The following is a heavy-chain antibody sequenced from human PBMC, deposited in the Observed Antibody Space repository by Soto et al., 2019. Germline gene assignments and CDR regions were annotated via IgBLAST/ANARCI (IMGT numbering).Heavy chain of an antibody. CDR3: AKVDSSAYFPFDY. D-gene: IGHD3-22*01. J-gene: IGHJ4*02. CDR1: GSTFSNYG. Sequence: QVQLVESGGGVVQPGTSLRLSCAASGSTFSNYGMHWVRQAPGKGLEWMAVISFDGSNKYYADSVKSRFTISRDNSKSTLYLQMNCLRAEDTAVYYCAKVDSSAYFPFDYWGQGTLVTVSS. V-gene: IGHV3-30*18. CDR2: ISFDGSNK.